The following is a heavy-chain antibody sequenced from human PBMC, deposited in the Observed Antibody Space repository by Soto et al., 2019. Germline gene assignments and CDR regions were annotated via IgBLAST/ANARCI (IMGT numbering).Heavy chain of an antibody. V-gene: IGHV1-3*01. CDR1: GYTFTGYA. CDR3: ARAQKLEMAKP. CDR2: INAGNGNT. D-gene: IGHD3-3*01. J-gene: IGHJ4*02. Sequence: ASVKVSFKASGYTFTGYAILWVRQAPGQRLEWMGWINAGNGNTKYSQKFQGRVTITRDTSASTAYMELSSLRSEDTAVYYCARAQKLEMAKPWGQGTLVTVSS.